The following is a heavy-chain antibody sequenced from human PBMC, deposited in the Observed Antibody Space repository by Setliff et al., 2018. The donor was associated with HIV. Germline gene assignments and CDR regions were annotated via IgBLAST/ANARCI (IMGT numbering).Heavy chain of an antibody. D-gene: IGHD4-17*01. Sequence: GGSLRLSCAASGFTFSNYAMTWVRQAPGKGLEWVSYISRDGNTIYYADSVKGRFTISRDNAKNSLYLQLNSLRPEDTAVYYCARDKDEDYGSTSFDYWGQGILVTVSS. V-gene: IGHV3-11*01. CDR3: ARDKDEDYGSTSFDY. CDR1: GFTFSNYA. CDR2: ISRDGNTI. J-gene: IGHJ4*02.